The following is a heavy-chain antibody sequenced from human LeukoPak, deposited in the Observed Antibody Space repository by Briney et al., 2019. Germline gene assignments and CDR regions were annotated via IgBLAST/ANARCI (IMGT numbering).Heavy chain of an antibody. J-gene: IGHJ5*02. CDR1: GGSFSGYY. CDR2: INHSGST. CDR3: ARGDGGLLWFGELFDP. D-gene: IGHD3-10*01. Sequence: RPSETLSLTCAVYGGSFSGYYWSWIRQPPGKGLEWIGDINHSGSTNYNPSLKSRVTISVDTSKNQFSLKLSSVTAADTAVYYCARGDGGLLWFGELFDPWGQGTLVTVSS. V-gene: IGHV4-34*01.